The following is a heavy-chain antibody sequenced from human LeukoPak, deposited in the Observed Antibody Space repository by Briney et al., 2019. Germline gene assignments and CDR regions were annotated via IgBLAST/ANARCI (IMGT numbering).Heavy chain of an antibody. CDR3: ARGVAYYGSGTYSHFDY. CDR1: GFTFTSYG. CDR2: MYIDGSRK. V-gene: IGHV3-33*01. D-gene: IGHD3-10*01. Sequence: GGSLRLSCAASGFTFTSYGMHWVRQAPGKGLEWVAVMYIDGSRKYYADSVKGRFTFSGDNSRNTLYLQINTLRAEDTAVYYCARGVAYYGSGTYSHFDYWGQGTLVTVSS. J-gene: IGHJ4*02.